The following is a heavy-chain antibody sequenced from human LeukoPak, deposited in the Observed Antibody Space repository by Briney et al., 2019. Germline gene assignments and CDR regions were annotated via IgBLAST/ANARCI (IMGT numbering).Heavy chain of an antibody. Sequence: GESLRISCKGSGYSYTSYWISWVRQMPGKGLEWMGRIDPSDSYTNYSPFFQGHVTISTDKSISTAFLQWSSLKASDTAMYYCARWVRDFDYWGQGTLVTVSS. D-gene: IGHD2-21*01. CDR3: ARWVRDFDY. J-gene: IGHJ4*02. CDR2: IDPSDSYT. V-gene: IGHV5-10-1*01. CDR1: GYSYTSYW.